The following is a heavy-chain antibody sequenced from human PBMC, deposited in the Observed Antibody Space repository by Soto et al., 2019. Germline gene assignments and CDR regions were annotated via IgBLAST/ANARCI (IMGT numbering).Heavy chain of an antibody. CDR1: GFTFSSYS. D-gene: IGHD3-10*01. J-gene: IGHJ4*02. CDR3: ALVPAEVRGVIDY. CDR2: ISSGSSYI. Sequence: GGSLRPSCAASGFTFSSYSMNWDRPAPGKGLEWVPSISSGSSYIYHEDPGNGRFTISRENANNSLYLQLSSLMVEDTGVYSWALVPAEVRGVIDYWGQGTVVTVSP. V-gene: IGHV3-21*01.